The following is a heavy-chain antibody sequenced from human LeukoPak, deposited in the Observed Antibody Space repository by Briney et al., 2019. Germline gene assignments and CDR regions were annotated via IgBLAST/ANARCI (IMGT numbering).Heavy chain of an antibody. J-gene: IGHJ6*02. CDR2: ISHEGNNK. Sequence: PGRSLRLSCAASGFTFSSYGMHWVREAPGKGLGWGADISHEGNNKYYADSVKGRFTTSRDNSKNTLCLQMNSLRAEDTAVYYCAKDQWGAENWGSYYYYYYGMDVWGQGTTVTVSS. CDR1: GFTFSSYG. V-gene: IGHV3-30*18. D-gene: IGHD7-27*01. CDR3: AKDQWGAENWGSYYYYYYGMDV.